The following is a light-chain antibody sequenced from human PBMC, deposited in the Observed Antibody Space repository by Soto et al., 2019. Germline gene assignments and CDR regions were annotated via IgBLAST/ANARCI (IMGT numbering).Light chain of an antibody. V-gene: IGLV1-44*01. CDR2: LND. Sequence: QSVLTQPPSLSATPGQWVNISCSGSFSNIGDNAVNWYQQLPGAAPKLLIYLNDQRPSGVPDRFSGSKSGTSAFLAISGLQSEDEADYYCAAWDDSLNALFGTGTKLTVL. CDR3: AAWDDSLNAL. CDR1: FSNIGDNA. J-gene: IGLJ1*01.